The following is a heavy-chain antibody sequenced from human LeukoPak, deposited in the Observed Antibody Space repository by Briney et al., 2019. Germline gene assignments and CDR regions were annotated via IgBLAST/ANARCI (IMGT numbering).Heavy chain of an antibody. CDR3: ARVGDGYTSDY. V-gene: IGHV3-21*01. J-gene: IGHJ4*02. CDR1: GFTFSSYS. D-gene: IGHD5-24*01. CDR2: ISSSSSYI. Sequence: GGSLRLSRAASGFTFSSYSMNWVRQAPGKGLEWVSSISSSSSYIYYADSVKGRFTISRDNAKNSLYLQMNSLRAEDTAVYYCARVGDGYTSDYWGQGTLVTVSS.